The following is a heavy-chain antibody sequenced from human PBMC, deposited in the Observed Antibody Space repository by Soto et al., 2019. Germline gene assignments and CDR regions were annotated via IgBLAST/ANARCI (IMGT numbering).Heavy chain of an antibody. J-gene: IGHJ4*02. CDR1: GYTVTSYG. CDR3: ASVVFMTTVTTPFGY. CDR2: ISAYNGNT. Sequence: QVQLVQSGAEVKKPGASVKVSCKASGYTVTSYGISWVRQAPGQGLEWMGWISAYNGNTNFARKLQGRVTMTTGTSTTTAYLALRRLIPHDTAVYYCASVVFMTTVTTPFGYWGQGTLVTVSS. V-gene: IGHV1-18*01. D-gene: IGHD4-4*01.